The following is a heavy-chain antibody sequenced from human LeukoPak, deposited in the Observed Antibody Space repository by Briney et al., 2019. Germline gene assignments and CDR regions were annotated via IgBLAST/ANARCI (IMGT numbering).Heavy chain of an antibody. V-gene: IGHV3-30*18. CDR3: AKDRARTYFDRLEEGDDAFDI. CDR1: GFTFSSYG. CDR2: ISYDGSNK. Sequence: GGSLRLSCAASGFTFSSYGMHWVRQAPGKGLEWVAVISYDGSNKYHADSVKGRFTISRDNSKNTLYLQMNSLRAEDTAVYYCAKDRARTYFDRLEEGDDAFDIWGQGTMVTVSS. D-gene: IGHD3-9*01. J-gene: IGHJ3*02.